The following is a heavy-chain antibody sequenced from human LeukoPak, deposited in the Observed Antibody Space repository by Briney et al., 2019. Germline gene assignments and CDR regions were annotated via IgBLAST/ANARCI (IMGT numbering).Heavy chain of an antibody. V-gene: IGHV3-74*01. CDR2: INSDGNST. J-gene: IGHJ4*02. Sequence: GGSLRLSCAASGFTFGSYWMHWVRQAPGKGLVWVSRINSDGNSTNYADSVKGRFTISRDNAKNTLYLQMNSLRGEDTAVYYCLGSGWRNFDYWGQGTLVTVSS. CDR1: GFTFGSYW. CDR3: LGSGWRNFDY. D-gene: IGHD6-19*01.